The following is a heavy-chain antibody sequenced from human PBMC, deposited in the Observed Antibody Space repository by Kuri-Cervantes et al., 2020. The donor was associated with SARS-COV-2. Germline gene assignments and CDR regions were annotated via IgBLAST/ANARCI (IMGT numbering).Heavy chain of an antibody. V-gene: IGHV1-2*02. Sequence: ASVKVSCKASGHTFTGYYMHWVRQAPGQGLEWMGWINPNSGGTNYAQKFQGRVTMTRDTSISTAYMELSRLRSDDTAVYYCARALGSSGYQTWYWFDPWGQGTLVTVSS. CDR3: ARALGSSGYQTWYWFDP. CDR1: GHTFTGYY. CDR2: INPNSGGT. D-gene: IGHD3-22*01. J-gene: IGHJ5*02.